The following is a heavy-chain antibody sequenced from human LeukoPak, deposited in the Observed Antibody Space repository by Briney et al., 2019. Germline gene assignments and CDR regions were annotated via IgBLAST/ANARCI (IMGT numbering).Heavy chain of an antibody. V-gene: IGHV3-30-3*01. CDR2: ISYDASNK. J-gene: IGHJ5*02. CDR1: GFTFSSYA. Sequence: GGSLRLSCAASGFTFSSYAMHWVRQAPGKGLEWEAVISYDASNKYYADSVKGRFTTSRDNSKNTLYLQMNSLRAEDTAVYYCARDGVDFWSGYYGPKNWFDPWGQGTLVTVSS. CDR3: ARDGVDFWSGYYGPKNWFDP. D-gene: IGHD3-3*01.